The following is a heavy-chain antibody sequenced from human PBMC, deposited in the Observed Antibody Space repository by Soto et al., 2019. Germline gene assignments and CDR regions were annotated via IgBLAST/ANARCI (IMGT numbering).Heavy chain of an antibody. Sequence: QVQLVESGGGVVQPGRSLRLSCAASGFTFSSYGMHWVRQAPGKGLEWVAVISYDGSNKYYADSVKGRFTISRDNSKNTLYLQMNSLRAEDTAGYYGAKDFLRAGRGYGMDVWGQGTTVTVSS. J-gene: IGHJ6*02. CDR2: ISYDGSNK. V-gene: IGHV3-30*18. CDR1: GFTFSSYG. CDR3: AKDFLRAGRGYGMDV.